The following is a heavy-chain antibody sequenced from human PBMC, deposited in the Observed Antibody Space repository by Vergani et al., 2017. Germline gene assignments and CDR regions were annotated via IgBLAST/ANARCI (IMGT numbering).Heavy chain of an antibody. CDR1: GGPISSYY. CDR3: GRNAYCDRDCYPDTYVI. V-gene: IGHV4-59*01. D-gene: IGHD2-21*02. Sequence: QVQLQESGPGLVKPSETLSLTCTVSGGPISSYYWSWIRQPPGKGLDWVGYIYYSGSTNYNPSLNSRVTISVDTSKNQFSLKLSSATAADTAVYYCGRNAYCDRDCYPDTYVIWDRGTMVIVSA. J-gene: IGHJ3*02. CDR2: IYYSGST.